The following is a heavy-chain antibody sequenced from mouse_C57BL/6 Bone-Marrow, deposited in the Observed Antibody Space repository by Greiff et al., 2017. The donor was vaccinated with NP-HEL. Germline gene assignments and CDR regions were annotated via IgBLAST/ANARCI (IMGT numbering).Heavy chain of an antibody. CDR2: ISYDGSN. V-gene: IGHV3-6*01. Sequence: EVKLQEPGPGLVKPSQSLSLTCSVTGYSFTSGYYWYWIRQFPGNKLEWMGFISYDGSNNYNSSLNNRISITLDTSKNQCFLNLNSVTTEHTATYYCASGDYYGNWYFDHWGQGTTRTVSS. CDR3: ASGDYYGNWYFDH. J-gene: IGHJ2*01. CDR1: GYSFTSGYY. D-gene: IGHD1-1*01.